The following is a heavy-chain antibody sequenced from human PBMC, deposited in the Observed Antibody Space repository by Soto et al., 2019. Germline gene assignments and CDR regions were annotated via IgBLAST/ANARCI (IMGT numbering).Heavy chain of an antibody. J-gene: IGHJ4*02. CDR1: GFTFSSYA. D-gene: IGHD5-12*01. CDR3: GRDRRFGNGYNLGFDY. CDR2: ISFDGSNK. Sequence: QVQLVESGGGVVQPGRSLRLSCAASGFTFSSYAMHWVRQAPGKGLEWVAVISFDGSNKYYADSVKDRFTVSRDNSKNTLYVHMNSLRAEDTAVEYCGRDRRFGNGYNLGFDYWGQGTLVTVSS. V-gene: IGHV3-30-3*01.